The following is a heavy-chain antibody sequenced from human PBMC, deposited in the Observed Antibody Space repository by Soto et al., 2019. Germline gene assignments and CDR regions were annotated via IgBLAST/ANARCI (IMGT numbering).Heavy chain of an antibody. Sequence: PSETLSLTCAAYGRSFSGYYWSRIRQPPGKGLEWIGEINHSGSTNYNPSLKSRVTISVDTSKNQFSLKLSSVTAADTAVYYCARGKGRGYGYCSSTSCSRSNYYYYGMDVWGQGTTVS. J-gene: IGHJ6*02. CDR3: ARGKGRGYGYCSSTSCSRSNYYYYGMDV. D-gene: IGHD2-2*01. CDR1: GRSFSGYY. V-gene: IGHV4-34*01. CDR2: INHSGST.